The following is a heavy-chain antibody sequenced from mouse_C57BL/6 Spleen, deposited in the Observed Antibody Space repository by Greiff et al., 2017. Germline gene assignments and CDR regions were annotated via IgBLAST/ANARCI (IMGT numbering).Heavy chain of an antibody. V-gene: IGHV1-82*01. Sequence: QVQLQQSGPELVKPGASVKISCKASGYAFSSSWMNWVKQRPGKGLEWIGRIYPGDGDTNYNGKFKGKATLTADKSSSTAYMQLSSLTSEDSAVYFCAGYYYGPFAYWGQGTLVTVSA. J-gene: IGHJ3*01. CDR3: AGYYYGPFAY. CDR1: GYAFSSSW. D-gene: IGHD1-1*01. CDR2: IYPGDGDT.